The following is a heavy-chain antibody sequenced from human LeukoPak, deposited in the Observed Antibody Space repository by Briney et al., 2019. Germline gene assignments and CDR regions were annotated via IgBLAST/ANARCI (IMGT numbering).Heavy chain of an antibody. Sequence: SETLSLTCTVSGGSISSSSYYWGWIRQPPGKGLEWIGSIYYSGSTYYNPSLKSRVTISVDTSKNQFSLKLSSVTAADTAVYYCARLGTRGDHLYYFDYWGQGTLVTVSS. D-gene: IGHD1-1*01. V-gene: IGHV4-39*01. J-gene: IGHJ4*02. CDR1: GGSISSSSYY. CDR3: ARLGTRGDHLYYFDY. CDR2: IYYSGST.